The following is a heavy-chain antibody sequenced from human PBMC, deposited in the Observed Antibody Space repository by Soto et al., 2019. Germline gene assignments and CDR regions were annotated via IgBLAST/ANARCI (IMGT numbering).Heavy chain of an antibody. CDR1: GFTASSNY. J-gene: IGHJ4*02. CDR3: ARAVLDRSPFGY. CDR2: IYSGGST. Sequence: GGSLRLSCAASGFTASSNYMSWVRQAPGKGLEWVSVIYSGGSTYYADSVKGRFTISRDNSKNTLYLQMNSLRAEDTAVYYCARAVLDRSPFGYWGQGTLVTVSS. V-gene: IGHV3-53*01. D-gene: IGHD1-1*01.